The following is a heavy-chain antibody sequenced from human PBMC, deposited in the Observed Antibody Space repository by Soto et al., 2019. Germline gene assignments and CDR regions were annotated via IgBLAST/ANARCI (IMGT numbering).Heavy chain of an antibody. CDR3: ARSIDP. V-gene: IGHV4-39*07. CDR1: GGSISSSSYY. CDR2: IYYSGST. J-gene: IGHJ5*02. Sequence: SETLSLTCTVSGGSISSSSYYWAWIRQPPGKGLEWIGSIYYSGSTHYNPSLKSRVTISVDTSKNQFSLKLSSVTAADTAVYYCARSIDPWGQGTLVTVSS.